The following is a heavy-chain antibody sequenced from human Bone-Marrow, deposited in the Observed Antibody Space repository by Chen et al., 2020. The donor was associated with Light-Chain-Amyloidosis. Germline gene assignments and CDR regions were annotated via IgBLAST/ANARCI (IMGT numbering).Heavy chain of an antibody. CDR2: INVGKGNT. J-gene: IGHJ4*02. CDR3: AAAINGEYFEF. Sequence: QLHVVQSGPEVKKPGASVNVSCKTSGYRFSGYALHWVRQAPGQRPEWIGWINVGKGNTKYSRRLQDRVTITRDTVATTAYMELNSLKSEETAVYYCAAAINGEYFEFWGPGTLVTVSS. CDR1: GYRFSGYA. V-gene: IGHV1-3*01. D-gene: IGHD2-8*01.